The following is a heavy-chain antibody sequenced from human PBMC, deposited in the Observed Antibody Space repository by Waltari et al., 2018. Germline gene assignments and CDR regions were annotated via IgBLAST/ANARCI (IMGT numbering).Heavy chain of an antibody. CDR2: INHSGST. V-gene: IGHV4-34*01. CDR1: GGSFSGYY. CDR3: ARGPHYGRLTLGY. J-gene: IGHJ4*02. Sequence: QVQLQQWGAGLLKHSETLSLTCAVYGGSFSGYYWSWIRQPPGKGLEWIGEINHSGSTNYNPSLKSRVTISVDTSKNQFSLKLSSVTAADTAVYYCARGPHYGRLTLGYWGQGTLVTVSS. D-gene: IGHD4-17*01.